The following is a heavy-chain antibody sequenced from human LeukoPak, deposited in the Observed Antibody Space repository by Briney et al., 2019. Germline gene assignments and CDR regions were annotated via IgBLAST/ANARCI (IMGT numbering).Heavy chain of an antibody. CDR3: ARALFGVSVFDY. D-gene: IGHD3-3*01. CDR1: GGSISSSSYY. CDR2: IYYSGST. Sequence: PSETLSLTCTVSGGSISSSSYYWGWIRQPPGKGLEWIGSIYYSGSTYYNPSLKSRVTISVGTSKNQFSLKLSSVTAADTAVYYCARALFGVSVFDYWGQGTLVTVSS. J-gene: IGHJ4*02. V-gene: IGHV4-39*07.